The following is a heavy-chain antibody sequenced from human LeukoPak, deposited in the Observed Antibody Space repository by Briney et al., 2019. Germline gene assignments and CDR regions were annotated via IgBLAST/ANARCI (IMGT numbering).Heavy chain of an antibody. Sequence: PSETLSLTCAVSGGSISSGGYSWSWIRQPPGKGLEWIGYIYYSGSTYYNPSLKSRVTISVDTSKNQFSLKLSSVTAADTAVYYCARRGPVTTSPSSIDFDYWGQGTLVTVSS. V-gene: IGHV4-31*11. CDR2: IYYSGST. CDR3: ARRGPVTTSPSSIDFDY. J-gene: IGHJ4*02. D-gene: IGHD4-11*01. CDR1: GGSISSGGYS.